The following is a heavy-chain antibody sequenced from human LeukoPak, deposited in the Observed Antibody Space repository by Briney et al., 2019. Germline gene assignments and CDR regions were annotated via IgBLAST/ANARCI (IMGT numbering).Heavy chain of an antibody. CDR1: GFTFSGSA. Sequence: GGSLRLSCAASGFTFSGSAMHWVRQASGKGLEWVGRIRSKANSYATAYAASVKGRFTISRDDSKNTAYLQMNSLKTEDTAVYYCTRGSVGATKGNWFDPWGQGTLVTVSS. CDR2: IRSKANSYAT. D-gene: IGHD1-26*01. V-gene: IGHV3-73*01. J-gene: IGHJ5*02. CDR3: TRGSVGATKGNWFDP.